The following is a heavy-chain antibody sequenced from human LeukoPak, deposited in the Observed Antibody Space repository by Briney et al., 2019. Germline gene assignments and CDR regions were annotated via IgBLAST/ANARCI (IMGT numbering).Heavy chain of an antibody. CDR1: GFTFSSHP. Sequence: GGSLRLPCAAPGFTFSSHPMSWVRQAPGKGLERVPPISGSGGITYDADSVKGRFTISRDNSKDTLYLQMNSLRDEDTAVYYCAKDSSGSSGYYYAPYFDYWGQGTLVTVSS. V-gene: IGHV3-23*01. CDR3: AKDSSGSSGYYYAPYFDY. D-gene: IGHD3-22*01. CDR2: ISGSGGIT. J-gene: IGHJ4*02.